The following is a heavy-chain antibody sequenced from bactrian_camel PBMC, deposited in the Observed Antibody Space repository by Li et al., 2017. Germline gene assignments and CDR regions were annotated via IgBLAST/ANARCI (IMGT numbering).Heavy chain of an antibody. V-gene: IGHV3S57*01. Sequence: QVQLVESGGGTAQAGRSLRLSCAAGRYTYKRNCMGWFRQRPGKEREGVAAISSDGTTYYGDSVVGRFTISQDYAKNTVYLQMNSLKPEDTAVYYCAAYFFSGFGPIATATSLVCGTGQGTQVTVS. D-gene: IGHD4*01. CDR2: ISSDGTT. J-gene: IGHJ4*01. CDR1: RYTYKRNC.